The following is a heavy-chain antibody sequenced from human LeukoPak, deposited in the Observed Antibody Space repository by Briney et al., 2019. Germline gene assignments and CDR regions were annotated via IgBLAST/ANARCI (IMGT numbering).Heavy chain of an antibody. CDR2: IRYDGSNK. CDR1: GFTFSSYS. D-gene: IGHD3-10*01. J-gene: IGHJ4*02. CDR3: AKLGLLWTTRDDYFDY. Sequence: GRSLRLSCAASGFTFSSYSMNWVRQAPGKGLEWVAFIRYDGSNKYYADSVKGRFTISRDNSKNTLYLQMNSLRAEDTAVYYCAKLGLLWTTRDDYFDYWGQGTLVTVSS. V-gene: IGHV3-30*02.